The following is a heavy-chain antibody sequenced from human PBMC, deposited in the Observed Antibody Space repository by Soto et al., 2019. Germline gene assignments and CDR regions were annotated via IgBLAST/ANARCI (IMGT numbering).Heavy chain of an antibody. Sequence: GESLKISCKGSGYSFTSYWIGWVRQMPGKGLEWMGIIYPGDSDTRYSPSFQGQVTISADKSISTAYLQWSSLKASDTAMYYCARGSDFWSGYSDYYYGMDVWGQGTTVTVSS. CDR1: GYSFTSYW. CDR3: ARGSDFWSGYSDYYYGMDV. CDR2: IYPGDSDT. V-gene: IGHV5-51*01. J-gene: IGHJ6*02. D-gene: IGHD3-3*01.